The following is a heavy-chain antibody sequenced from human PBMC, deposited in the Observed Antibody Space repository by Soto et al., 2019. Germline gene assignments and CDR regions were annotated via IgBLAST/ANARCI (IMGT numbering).Heavy chain of an antibody. CDR2: IYYSGST. CDR1: GGSISSGGYY. CDR3: ARAPVSLNYGGNSYYFDY. Sequence: SETLSLTCTVSGGSISSGGYYWSWIRQHPGKGLEWIGYIYYSGSTYYNPSLKSRVTISVDTSKNQFSLKLSSVTAADTAVYYCARAPVSLNYGGNSYYFDYWGQGTLVTVSS. V-gene: IGHV4-31*03. D-gene: IGHD4-17*01. J-gene: IGHJ4*02.